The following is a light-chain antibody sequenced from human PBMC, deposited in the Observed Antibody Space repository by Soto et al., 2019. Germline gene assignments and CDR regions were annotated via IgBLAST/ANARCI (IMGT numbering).Light chain of an antibody. CDR3: QQYNNWLRT. CDR1: QSVSSN. CDR2: GAS. V-gene: IGKV3-15*01. Sequence: EIMVTQSPATLSVSPGERATLSCRASQSVSSNFAWYQQKPGQSPSLLIYGASTRATGIPARFSGSGSGTEFTLTISSLQSEDFAVYYCQQYNNWLRTFGQGTKVEIK. J-gene: IGKJ1*01.